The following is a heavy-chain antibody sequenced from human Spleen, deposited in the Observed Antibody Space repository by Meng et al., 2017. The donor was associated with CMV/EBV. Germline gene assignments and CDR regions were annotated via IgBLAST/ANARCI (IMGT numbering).Heavy chain of an antibody. CDR1: GIIFSSYA. J-gene: IGHJ4*02. Sequence: LAWGASGIIFSSYAMSWVRQAPGKGLEGVSSITGSGGGTYYADSVKGRFTISRDNSKYTLFLQMNSLRVEDTAVYYCAQLSGSQPSWGQGTLVTVSS. D-gene: IGHD1-26*01. CDR3: AQLSGSQPS. CDR2: ITGSGGGT. V-gene: IGHV3-23*01.